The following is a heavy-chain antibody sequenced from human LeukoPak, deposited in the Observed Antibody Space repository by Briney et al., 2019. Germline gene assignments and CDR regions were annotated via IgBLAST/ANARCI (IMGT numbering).Heavy chain of an antibody. Sequence: GGSLRLSCAASGFTFSSYWMSWVRQAPGKGLEWVSYINHNAETIYYADSVKGRFTISRDNAKNVLYLQMNRLRDGDTAVYYCARDSDWAFDNWGQGTLVTASS. V-gene: IGHV3-48*02. J-gene: IGHJ4*02. CDR2: INHNAETI. CDR1: GFTFSSYW. CDR3: ARDSDWAFDN. D-gene: IGHD2-21*02.